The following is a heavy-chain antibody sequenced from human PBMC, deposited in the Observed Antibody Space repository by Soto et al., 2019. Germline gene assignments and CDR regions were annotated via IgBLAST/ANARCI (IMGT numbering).Heavy chain of an antibody. V-gene: IGHV4-34*01. Sequence: PSETLSLTCAVYGGSFSNYYWSWIRQPPGKGLECIGEINHSGSTNYNPSLKSRVTISVDTSKNQFSLNLSSVTAADTAVYYCARLGRQQLVRRNWFDSWGQGTLVTVSS. J-gene: IGHJ5*01. CDR2: INHSGST. CDR1: GGSFSNYY. CDR3: ARLGRQQLVRRNWFDS. D-gene: IGHD6-13*01.